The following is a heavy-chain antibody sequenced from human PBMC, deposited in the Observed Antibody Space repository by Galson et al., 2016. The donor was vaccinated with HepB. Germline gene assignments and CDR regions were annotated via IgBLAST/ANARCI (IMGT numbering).Heavy chain of an antibody. V-gene: IGHV4-59*06. J-gene: IGHJ4*02. CDR1: GDSLIHYY. D-gene: IGHD3-3*01. CDR2: ISYSGST. CDR3: ARVGRLDFWSGFYVPPFDF. Sequence: ETLSLTCTVSGDSLIHYYWGWIRQPPGKGLEWIGYISYSGSTYYNPSLKSRVTISVDTSKNQFSLKLSSVTAADTAVYYCARVGRLDFWSGFYVPPFDFWGQGTLVTVSS.